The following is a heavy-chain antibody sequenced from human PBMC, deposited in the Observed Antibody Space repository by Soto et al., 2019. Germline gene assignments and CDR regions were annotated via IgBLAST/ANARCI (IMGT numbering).Heavy chain of an antibody. CDR2: IYSGGST. Sequence: EVQLVETGGGLIQPGGSLRLSCAASGFTVSSNYMSWVRQAPGKGLEWVSVIYSGGSTYYADSVKGRFTISRDNFKNTLYLQMNSLRAEDTAVYYCARGQQPERSSSALSSGWYVYYYYGMDVWGQGTTVTVSS. J-gene: IGHJ6*02. D-gene: IGHD6-19*01. CDR1: GFTVSSNY. CDR3: ARGQQPERSSSALSSGWYVYYYYGMDV. V-gene: IGHV3-53*02.